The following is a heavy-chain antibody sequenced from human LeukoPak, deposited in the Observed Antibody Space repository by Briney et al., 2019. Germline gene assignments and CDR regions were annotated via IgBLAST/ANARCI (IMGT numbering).Heavy chain of an antibody. J-gene: IGHJ4*02. CDR1: GFTFSSYW. CDR3: ARDDAAPGIIFDY. D-gene: IGHD6-13*01. CDR2: IHSDGSSR. Sequence: GGSLRLSCAASGFTFSSYWMHWVRQAPGKGLVLVSRIHSDGSSRKYADSVRGRFTISRDNAKKTLYLQMNSLRAEDTAVYFCARDDAAPGIIFDYWGQGTLVTVSS. V-gene: IGHV3-74*03.